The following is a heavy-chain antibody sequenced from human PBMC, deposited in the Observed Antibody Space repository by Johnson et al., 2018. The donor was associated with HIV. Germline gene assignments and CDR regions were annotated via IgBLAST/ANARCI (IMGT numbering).Heavy chain of an antibody. CDR3: AKDVGNYWPNAFDV. Sequence: QVQLVESGGGVVQPGGSLTLSCAASGFAFNAYGMHWVRQAPGKGLQWVTFIRYDGSNKYYADSVNGRFTISRDNSKNTLYLQMNSLSAEDTAVYYCAKDVGNYWPNAFDVWGQGTMLTVSS. CDR2: IRYDGSNK. CDR1: GFAFNAYG. D-gene: IGHD3-22*01. V-gene: IGHV3-30*02. J-gene: IGHJ3*01.